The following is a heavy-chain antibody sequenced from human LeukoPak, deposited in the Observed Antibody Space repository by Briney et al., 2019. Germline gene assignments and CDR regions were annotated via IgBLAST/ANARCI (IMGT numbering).Heavy chain of an antibody. J-gene: IGHJ4*02. V-gene: IGHV4-59*08. CDR2: IYYSGTT. CDR1: GGSISSYY. CDR3: ARLTSHYDILTGYFDY. D-gene: IGHD3-9*01. Sequence: SETLSLTCTVSGGSISSYYWSWIRQPPGKGLEWIGYIYYSGTTNYNPSLKSRVTISVDTSKNQFSLKLSSVTAADTAVYYCARLTSHYDILTGYFDYWGQGTLVTVSS.